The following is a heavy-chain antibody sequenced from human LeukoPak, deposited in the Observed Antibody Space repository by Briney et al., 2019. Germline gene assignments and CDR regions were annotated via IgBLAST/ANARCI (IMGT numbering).Heavy chain of an antibody. V-gene: IGHV1-2*07. Sequence: EASVKVSCKASGDTFTDYYIQCVRQAPGQGLEWMGWINPNCGVTNYAHKFKGRVTMTRDTSISIAYMELRSLRSDDTAVYYCAGGNRYCTGTSCYSIDYWGQGTLVTVSS. CDR1: GDTFTDYY. CDR2: INPNCGVT. D-gene: IGHD2-2*01. J-gene: IGHJ4*02. CDR3: AGGNRYCTGTSCYSIDY.